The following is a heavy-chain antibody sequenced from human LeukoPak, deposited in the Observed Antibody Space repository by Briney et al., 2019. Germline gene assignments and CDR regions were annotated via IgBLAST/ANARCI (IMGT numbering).Heavy chain of an antibody. V-gene: IGHV4-59*13. Sequence: KPSDTLTLPCTVSGGFISSYYWSWIRQPPGKGLEGIGYIYYSGSTNYNPSFKSRVTISVDTSKNQFSLKLSSVTAADTDVYYCARDLIAVAGPNLDVWGKGTTVTVSS. CDR2: IYYSGST. D-gene: IGHD6-19*01. CDR3: ARDLIAVAGPNLDV. CDR1: GGFISSYY. J-gene: IGHJ6*04.